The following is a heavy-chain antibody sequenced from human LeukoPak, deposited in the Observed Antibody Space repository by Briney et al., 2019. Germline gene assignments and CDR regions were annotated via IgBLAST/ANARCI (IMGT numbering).Heavy chain of an antibody. J-gene: IGHJ4*02. D-gene: IGHD5-18*01. V-gene: IGHV3-23*01. Sequence: PGGSLRLSCAASGFTFSSYAISSVRQAPGKGLEWVSAISGSGSSTYYADSVKGRFTISRHNTNNTLYLQMNSLRAEDTAVYYCARDPRGYSYGSADYWGQGPLVPVS. CDR1: GFTFSSYA. CDR2: ISGSGSST. CDR3: ARDPRGYSYGSADY.